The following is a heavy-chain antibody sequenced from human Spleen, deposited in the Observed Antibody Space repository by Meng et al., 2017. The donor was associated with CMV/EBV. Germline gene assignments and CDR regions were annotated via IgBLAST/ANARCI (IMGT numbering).Heavy chain of an antibody. CDR1: SGPFSGYY. D-gene: IGHD3-22*01. Sequence: SETLSLTCGGYSGPFSGYYWSWIRLPPGKGLEWFGELHPSGNSYYNPSLERRVTISVDTSKINFSLRLSSVTAADMGLYYCARGGDYYDNSGYYRRTPLDYWGQGTLVTVSS. CDR3: ARGGDYYDNSGYYRRTPLDY. CDR2: LHPSGNS. J-gene: IGHJ4*02. V-gene: IGHV4-34*01.